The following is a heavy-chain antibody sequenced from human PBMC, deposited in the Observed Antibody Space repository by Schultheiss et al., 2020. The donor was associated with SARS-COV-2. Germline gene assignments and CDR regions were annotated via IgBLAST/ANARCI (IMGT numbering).Heavy chain of an antibody. V-gene: IGHV3-35*01. CDR1: GFTFSNSD. Sequence: GESLKISCAAAGFTFSNSDMNWVHQAPRKGLEWVSGVRWNGSWTHFADSVKGRLIICRDNSKNTVYLQLNSLRDEDTAVYYCARAPWIQLWPLGYWGQGTLVTVSS. D-gene: IGHD5-18*01. CDR3: ARAPWIQLWPLGY. J-gene: IGHJ4*02. CDR2: VRWNGSWT.